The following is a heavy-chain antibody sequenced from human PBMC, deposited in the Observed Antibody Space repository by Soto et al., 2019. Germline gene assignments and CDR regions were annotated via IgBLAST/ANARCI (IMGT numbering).Heavy chain of an antibody. CDR2: ITCSRSTI. CDR1: GFTFSSYA. CDR3: ARLLYDFWSGYCRRGPLDV. D-gene: IGHD3-3*01. Sequence: PGGSLRLSCAASGFTFSSYAMHWVRQAPGKGLEWVSYITCSRSTIYYADSVKGRFTISRDNAKNSLYLQMNSLRDEDTAVYYCARLLYDFWSGYCRRGPLDVWGQGTTVTVSS. V-gene: IGHV3-48*02. J-gene: IGHJ6*02.